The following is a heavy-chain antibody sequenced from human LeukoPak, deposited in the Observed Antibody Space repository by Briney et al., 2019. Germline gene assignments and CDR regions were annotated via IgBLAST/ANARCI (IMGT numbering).Heavy chain of an antibody. CDR3: AKVNSSSSVFDY. CDR2: IRYDGSNK. V-gene: IGHV3-30*02. CDR1: GFTFSCYV. J-gene: IGHJ4*02. D-gene: IGHD6-6*01. Sequence: PGGPPRRYCASFGFTFSCYVMHWVGQAPVMGLGWVAFIRYDGSNKYYADSVKGRFTISRDNSKNTLYLQMNSLRAEDTAVYYCAKVNSSSSVFDYWGQGTLVTVSS.